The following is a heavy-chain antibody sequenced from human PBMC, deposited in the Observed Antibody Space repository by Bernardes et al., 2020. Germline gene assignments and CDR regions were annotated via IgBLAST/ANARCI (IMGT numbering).Heavy chain of an antibody. V-gene: IGHV4-59*01. CDR2: IYYSGRT. D-gene: IGHD3-3*01. J-gene: IGHJ6*02. CDR1: GGSISSSY. CDR3: ARCQYYDFWSGYCDYYGMDV. Sequence: SETLSLTCTVSGGSISSSYWSWIRQPPGTGLAWIGYIYYSGRTHYNPSLKSRVTISVDTSKNQFSLKLSSVTAADTAVYYCARCQYYDFWSGYCDYYGMDVWGQGTTVTVSS.